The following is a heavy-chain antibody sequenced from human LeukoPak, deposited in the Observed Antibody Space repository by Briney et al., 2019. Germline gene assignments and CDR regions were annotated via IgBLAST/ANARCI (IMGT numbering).Heavy chain of an antibody. V-gene: IGHV3-30*02. CDR1: GFTFSSYG. CDR2: IRYDGSNK. D-gene: IGHD2-8*01. Sequence: GGSLRLSCAASGFTFSSYGMHWVRQAPGKGLEWVAFIRYDGSNKYYTDSVKGRFTISRDNAKNSLYLQMNSLRAEDTAVYYCARDPCMTGCYYYMDVWGKGTTVTVSS. CDR3: ARDPCMTGCYYYMDV. J-gene: IGHJ6*03.